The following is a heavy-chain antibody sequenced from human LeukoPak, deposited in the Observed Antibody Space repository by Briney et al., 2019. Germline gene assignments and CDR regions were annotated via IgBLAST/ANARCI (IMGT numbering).Heavy chain of an antibody. CDR1: GFTFSTYW. V-gene: IGHV3-30*18. CDR3: AKDRGYSSGWNDAFDI. Sequence: GGSLRLSCAASGFTFSTYWMTWVRQAPGKGLEWVAVISYDGSNKYYADPVKGRFTISRDNSKNTLYLQMNSLRAEDTVVYYCAKDRGYSSGWNDAFDIWGQGTMVTVSS. CDR2: ISYDGSNK. J-gene: IGHJ3*02. D-gene: IGHD6-19*01.